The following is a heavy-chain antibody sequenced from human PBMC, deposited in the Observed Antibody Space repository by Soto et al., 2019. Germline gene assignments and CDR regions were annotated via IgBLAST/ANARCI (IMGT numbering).Heavy chain of an antibody. D-gene: IGHD3-10*01. CDR1: GFTFGSDG. CDR2: ISYDGSKK. CDR3: VYEFRNREDPRWIVS. V-gene: IGHV3-30*18. Sequence: PGVSLRLSCAASGFTFGSDGKHWVRQAPGRGLEWVALISYDGSKKYYADFVKGRFTISRDNSKNTLYLQMNSLRVEDTAVYYCVYEFRNREDPRWIVSWGQRTLVTVS. J-gene: IGHJ4*02.